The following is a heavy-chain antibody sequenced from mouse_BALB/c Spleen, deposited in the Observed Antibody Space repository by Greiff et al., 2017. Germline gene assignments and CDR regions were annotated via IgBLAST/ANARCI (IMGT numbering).Heavy chain of an antibody. Sequence: QVQLQQSGAELVRPGTSVKVSCKPSGYAFTNYLIEWVKQRPGQGLEWIGVIDPSDSYTSYNQKFKGKATLTVDTSSSTAYMQLSSLTSEDSAVYYCTYGPDFDYWGQGTTLTVSS. CDR1: GYAFTNYL. CDR3: TYGPDFDY. V-gene: IGHV1-59*01. CDR2: IDPSDSYT. D-gene: IGHD1-2*01. J-gene: IGHJ2*01.